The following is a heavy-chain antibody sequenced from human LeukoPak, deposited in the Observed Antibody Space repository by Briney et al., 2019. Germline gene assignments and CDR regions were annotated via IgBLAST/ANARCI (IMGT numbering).Heavy chain of an antibody. V-gene: IGHV3-74*01. CDR2: INSDGSST. D-gene: IGHD3-22*01. Sequence: PGGSLRLSCAASGFTFSKYWMHWVRQAPGKGLVWVSRINSDGSSTSYADYVKGRFTISRDNAKNTLYLQMNSLRAEDTAVYYCARVAYYYDSSGYLIDYWGQGTLVTVSS. J-gene: IGHJ4*02. CDR1: GFTFSKYW. CDR3: ARVAYYYDSSGYLIDY.